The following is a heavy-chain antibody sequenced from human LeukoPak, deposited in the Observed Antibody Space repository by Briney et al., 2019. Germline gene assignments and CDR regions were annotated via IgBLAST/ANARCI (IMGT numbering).Heavy chain of an antibody. V-gene: IGHV3-21*01. CDR2: ISSSSSYI. CDR1: GFTFSSYS. D-gene: IGHD3-22*01. CDR3: ARMGAYYDSSGQLDY. Sequence: GGSLRLSCAASGFTFSSYSMNWVREAPGKGLEWVSSISSSSSYIYYADSVKGRFTISRDNAKKSLYLQMNSLRAEDTSVYYCARMGAYYDSSGQLDYWGQGTLVTVSS. J-gene: IGHJ4*02.